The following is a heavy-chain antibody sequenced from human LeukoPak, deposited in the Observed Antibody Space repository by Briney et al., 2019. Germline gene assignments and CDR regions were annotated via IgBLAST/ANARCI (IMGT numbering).Heavy chain of an antibody. J-gene: IGHJ4*02. CDR3: AREGTYYYDSSGYYFDY. Sequence: PSETLSLTCAVYGGSFSGYYWSWIRQPPGKGLEWIGEINHSGSTKYNPSLKSRVTISVDTSKNQFSLKLSSVTAADTAVHYCAREGTYYYDSSGYYFDYWGQGTLVTVSS. D-gene: IGHD3-22*01. CDR1: GGSFSGYY. CDR2: INHSGST. V-gene: IGHV4-34*01.